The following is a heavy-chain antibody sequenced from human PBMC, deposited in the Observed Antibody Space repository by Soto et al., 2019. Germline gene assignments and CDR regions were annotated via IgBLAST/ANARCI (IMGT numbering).Heavy chain of an antibody. CDR3: AKDPNRLRLGELSKDY. V-gene: IGHV3-23*01. CDR1: GFTFSSYA. CDR2: ISGSGGST. Sequence: GGSLRLSCAASGFTFSSYAMSWVRQAPGKGLEWVSAISGSGGSTYYADSVKGRFTISRDNSKNTLYLQMNSLRAEDTAVYYCAKDPNRLRLGELSKDYWGQGTLVTVSS. J-gene: IGHJ4*02. D-gene: IGHD3-16*02.